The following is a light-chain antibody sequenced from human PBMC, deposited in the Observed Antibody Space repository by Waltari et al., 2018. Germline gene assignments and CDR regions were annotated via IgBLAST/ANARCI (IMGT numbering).Light chain of an antibody. V-gene: IGLV2-14*03. Sequence: QSALTQPASVSGSPGQSITISCTGTATDIGGYNYVSWYQQHPSKAPKLAIFVVSRRPSGISCRFSASQFGNTASLTISGLQPDDEADYYRCSFTSSSTWVFGGGTKLTVL. CDR1: ATDIGGYNY. CDR3: CSFTSSSTWV. J-gene: IGLJ3*02. CDR2: VVS.